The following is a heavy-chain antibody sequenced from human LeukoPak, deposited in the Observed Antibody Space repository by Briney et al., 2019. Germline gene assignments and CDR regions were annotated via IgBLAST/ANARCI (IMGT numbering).Heavy chain of an antibody. CDR3: ASPRIAAAGIDF. V-gene: IGHV4-39*01. CDR1: GGSIRSSSFY. CDR2: IYYSGTT. J-gene: IGHJ4*02. D-gene: IGHD6-13*01. Sequence: PSETLSLTCSVSGGSIRSSSFYWGWIRQPPGKGLEWIGSIYYSGTTCYNPSLRSRVTISVDTSKSQFSLRLSSVTAADTAVYYCASPRIAAAGIDFWGQGTLVTVSS.